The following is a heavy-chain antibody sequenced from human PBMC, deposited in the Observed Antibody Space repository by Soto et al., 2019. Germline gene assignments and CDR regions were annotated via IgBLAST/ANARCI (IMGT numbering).Heavy chain of an antibody. V-gene: IGHV3-9*01. Sequence: DVQLVESGGGLVQPGRSLRLSCAASGFTFDDYAMHWVRQAPGKGLEWVSGISWNSGSIGYADSVKGRFTISRDNAKNSLYLQMNSLRAEDTALYYCAKDSTGDPDGDFDYWGQGTLVTVSS. J-gene: IGHJ4*02. CDR1: GFTFDDYA. CDR3: AKDSTGDPDGDFDY. D-gene: IGHD2-21*02. CDR2: ISWNSGSI.